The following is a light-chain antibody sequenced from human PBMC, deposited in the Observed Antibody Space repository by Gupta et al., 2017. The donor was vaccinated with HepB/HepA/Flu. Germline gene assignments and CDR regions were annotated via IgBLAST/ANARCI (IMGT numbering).Light chain of an antibody. V-gene: IGKV1-8*01. CDR3: QQDDSYPST. CDR1: QGISSY. CDR2: AAS. Sequence: SRITHSPSSFSASTGDRVTITWRASQGISSYLAWYQQKPGKAPKLLLYAASTLQSGVPSRFSGSGSGTDFTLTISCLQSEDFANYYFQQDDSYPSTFGQGTRLEMK. J-gene: IGKJ2*01.